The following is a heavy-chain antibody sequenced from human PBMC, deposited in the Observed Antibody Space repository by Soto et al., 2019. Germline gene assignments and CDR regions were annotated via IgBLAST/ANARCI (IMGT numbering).Heavy chain of an antibody. Sequence: PGESLKISCKGSGYSFTSYWIGWARQMPGKGLEWMGIIYPGDSDTRYSPSFQGQVTISADKSISTAYLQWSSLKASDTAMYYCARGTAQYGAFANPFDYWGQGTLVTVSS. J-gene: IGHJ4*02. CDR2: IYPGDSDT. CDR3: ARGTAQYGAFANPFDY. V-gene: IGHV5-51*01. CDR1: GYSFTSYW. D-gene: IGHD2-8*01.